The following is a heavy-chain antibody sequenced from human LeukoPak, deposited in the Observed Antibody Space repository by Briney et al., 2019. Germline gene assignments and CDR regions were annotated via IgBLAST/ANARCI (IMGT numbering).Heavy chain of an antibody. Sequence: SETLSLTCAVYGGSFSDYFWSWIRQSPGKGLEWIGEIERGGSTVYSPSLQSRVTMSLDSSKIQFSLRLTSVTAADTAVYFCARGGLAGGKWSWFDPWGQGTLVTVSS. CDR3: ARGGLAGGKWSWFDP. CDR2: IERGGST. J-gene: IGHJ5*02. D-gene: IGHD6-19*01. CDR1: GGSFSDYF. V-gene: IGHV4-34*01.